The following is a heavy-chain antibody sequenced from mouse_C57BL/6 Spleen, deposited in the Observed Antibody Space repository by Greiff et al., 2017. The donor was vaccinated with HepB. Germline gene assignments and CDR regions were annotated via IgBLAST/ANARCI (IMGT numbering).Heavy chain of an antibody. V-gene: IGHV1-19*01. J-gene: IGHJ4*01. Sequence: EVQLQQSGPVLVKPGASVKMSCKASGYTFTDYYMNWVKQSHGKSLEWIGVINPYNGGTSYNQKFKGKATLTVDKSSSTAYMELNSLTSEDSAVYYCARKLYYGRYYAMDYWGQGTSVTVSS. CDR3: ARKLYYGRYYAMDY. CDR2: INPYNGGT. D-gene: IGHD1-1*01. CDR1: GYTFTDYY.